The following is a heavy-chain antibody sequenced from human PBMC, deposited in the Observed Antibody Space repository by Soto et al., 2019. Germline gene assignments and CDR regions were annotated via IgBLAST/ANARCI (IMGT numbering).Heavy chain of an antibody. V-gene: IGHV4-39*01. Sequence: SETLSLTCTVSGGSISSSSYYWGWIRQPPGKGLEWIVSIYYGGSTYYNPSLKSRVTKSVDTSKNQFSLKLSSVTAADTAVYYCARSGSGSYSGPYFDHWGQGTLVTVSS. CDR2: IYYGGST. CDR1: GGSISSSSYY. J-gene: IGHJ4*02. CDR3: ARSGSGSYSGPYFDH. D-gene: IGHD3-10*01.